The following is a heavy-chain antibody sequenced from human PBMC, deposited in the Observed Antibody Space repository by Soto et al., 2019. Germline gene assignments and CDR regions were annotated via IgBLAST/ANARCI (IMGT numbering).Heavy chain of an antibody. D-gene: IGHD6-6*01. CDR2: ISWNSGSI. CDR1: GFTFDDYA. V-gene: IGHV3-9*01. CDR3: ASDAYSSSPNPHFFDY. J-gene: IGHJ4*02. Sequence: EVQLVESGGGLVQPGRSLRLSCAASGFTFDDYAMHWVRQAPGKGLEWVSGISWNSGSIGYADSVKGRFTISRDNAKNSLYLQMNSLRAEDTALYYCASDAYSSSPNPHFFDYWGQGTLVTVSS.